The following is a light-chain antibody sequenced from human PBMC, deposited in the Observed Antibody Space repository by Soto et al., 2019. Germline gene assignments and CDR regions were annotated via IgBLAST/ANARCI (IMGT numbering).Light chain of an antibody. CDR1: SSNIGAGHD. J-gene: IGLJ2*01. Sequence: QSVLTQPPSVSGAPGQRVTISCTGSSSNIGAGHDVHWYRQLPGTAPKLLMYGDTNRPSGVPDRFSGSKSGTSASLAITCLHPDDEADYYCQSYVPSLIAPVFGRGTNLTVL. V-gene: IGLV1-40*01. CDR3: QSYVPSLIAPV. CDR2: GDT.